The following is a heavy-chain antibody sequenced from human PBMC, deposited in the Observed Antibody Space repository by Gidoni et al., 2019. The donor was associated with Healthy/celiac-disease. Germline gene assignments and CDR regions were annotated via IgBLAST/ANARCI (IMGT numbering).Heavy chain of an antibody. D-gene: IGHD2-21*02. CDR3: AKAQFCGGDCRSRPDSSDY. J-gene: IGHJ4*02. Sequence: EVQLLEFGGGLVQLGGSLRLSCADSGFTLSRYAMSWVRQAPGKGLEWVSAISGRGGSTYYADSVKGRFTISRDNSKNTLYLQMNSLRAEDTAVYYCAKAQFCGGDCRSRPDSSDYWGQGTLVTVSS. CDR2: ISGRGGST. V-gene: IGHV3-23*01. CDR1: GFTLSRYA.